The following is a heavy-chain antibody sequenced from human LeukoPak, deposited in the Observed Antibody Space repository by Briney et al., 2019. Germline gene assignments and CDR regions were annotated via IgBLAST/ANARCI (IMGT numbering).Heavy chain of an antibody. CDR1: GDSISSYY. Sequence: SETLSLTCTVSGDSISSYYWSWIRQPAGKGLEWIGRIHPSGSTNYNPSLKSRVTISVDTSKNQFSLKLSSVTAADTAVYYCARVVVGSSTSCLFDYWGQGTLVTVSS. J-gene: IGHJ4*02. D-gene: IGHD2-2*01. CDR2: IHPSGST. V-gene: IGHV4-4*07. CDR3: ARVVVGSSTSCLFDY.